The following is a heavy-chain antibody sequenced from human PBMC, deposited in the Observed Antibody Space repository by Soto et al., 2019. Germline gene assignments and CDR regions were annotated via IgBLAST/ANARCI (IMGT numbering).Heavy chain of an antibody. CDR1: GGSFSGYY. CDR3: ARALFAAAGKFDP. Sequence: QVQLQQWGAGLLKPSETLSLTCAVYGGSFSGYYWSWIRQPPGKGLEWIGEINHSGSTNYNPSLKSRVTISVDTSKNQFSLKLSSVTAADTAVYYCARALFAAAGKFDPWGQGTLVTVSS. V-gene: IGHV4-34*01. J-gene: IGHJ5*02. D-gene: IGHD6-13*01. CDR2: INHSGST.